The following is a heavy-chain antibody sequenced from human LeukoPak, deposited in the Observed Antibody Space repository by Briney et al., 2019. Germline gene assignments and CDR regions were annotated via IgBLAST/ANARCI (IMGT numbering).Heavy chain of an antibody. CDR2: IYYSGST. J-gene: IGHJ4*02. CDR1: GGSISSSSYY. CDR3: ARTRYSSSSGFDY. V-gene: IGHV4-39*07. D-gene: IGHD6-6*01. Sequence: SETLSLTCTVSGGSISSSSYYWGWIRQPPGKGLEWIGSIYYSGSTYYNPSLKSRVTISVDTSKNQFSLKLSSVTAADTAVYYCARTRYSSSSGFDYWGQGTLVTVSS.